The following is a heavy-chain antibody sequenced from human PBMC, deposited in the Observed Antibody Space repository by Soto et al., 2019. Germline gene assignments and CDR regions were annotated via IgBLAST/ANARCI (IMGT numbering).Heavy chain of an antibody. CDR2: MNTNSGNT. V-gene: IGHV1-8*01. CDR3: GSRPYYYYYMDV. CDR1: GYTFTSYD. J-gene: IGHJ6*03. Sequence: GASVKVSCKASGYTFTSYDINWVRQATGQGLERMGWMNTNSGNTAYAQKFQGRLTMTRNTSISTAYMELCSLRSEYTAVYYWGSRPYYYYYMDVWGKGTTVTVS.